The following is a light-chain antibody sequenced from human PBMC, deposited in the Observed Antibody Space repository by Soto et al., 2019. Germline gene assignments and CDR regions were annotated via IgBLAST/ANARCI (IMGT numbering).Light chain of an antibody. V-gene: IGKV1-39*01. J-gene: IGKJ2*01. Sequence: DIQMTQAPSSLSASVGDRVTITCRASQSISNYLKWYQQKPGKAPKLLIYAASSLQSGVPSRFSRSGSGTDFTLTISSLQPEDFATYYCQQSYSTPYTFGQGTKVDIK. CDR3: QQSYSTPYT. CDR2: AAS. CDR1: QSISNY.